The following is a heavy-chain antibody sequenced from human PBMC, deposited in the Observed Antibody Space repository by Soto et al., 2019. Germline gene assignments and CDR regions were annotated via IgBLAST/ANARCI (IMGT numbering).Heavy chain of an antibody. CDR1: GFTFSSYP. CDR3: ASGPLWFGEFISHTDAFDI. J-gene: IGHJ3*02. Sequence: GGSLRLSCAASGFTFSSYPIHWVRQAPGKGLEWVAVISYDGSNKYYADSVKGRFTISRHNSKNTLYLQMNSLRAEDTAVYYCASGPLWFGEFISHTDAFDIWGQGTMVTVSS. D-gene: IGHD3-10*01. V-gene: IGHV3-30-3*01. CDR2: ISYDGSNK.